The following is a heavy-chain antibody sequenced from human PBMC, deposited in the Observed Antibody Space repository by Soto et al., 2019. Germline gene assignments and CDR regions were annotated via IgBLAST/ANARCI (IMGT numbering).Heavy chain of an antibody. Sequence: PSETLSLSCAVYGGSFSGYYWSWIRQPPGKGLEWIGEINHSGSTNYNPSLKSRVTISVDTSKNQFSLKLSSVTAADTAVYYCARGVPYYDLLSGYYPPHYYFDYWGQGTLVTVSS. V-gene: IGHV4-34*01. D-gene: IGHD3-3*01. CDR1: GGSFSGYY. CDR3: ARGVPYYDLLSGYYPPHYYFDY. J-gene: IGHJ4*02. CDR2: INHSGST.